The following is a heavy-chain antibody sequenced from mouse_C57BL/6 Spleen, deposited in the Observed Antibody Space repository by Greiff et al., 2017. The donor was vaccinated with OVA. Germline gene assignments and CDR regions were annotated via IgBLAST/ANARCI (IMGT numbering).Heavy chain of an antibody. V-gene: IGHV5-9*01. CDR1: GFTFSSYT. Sequence: EVQRVESGGGLVKPGGSLKLSCAASGFTFSSYTMSWVRQTPEKRLEWVATISGGGGNTYYPDSVKGRFTISRDNAKNTLYLQMSSLRSEDTALYYCARGYGSSESLYFDYWGQGTTLTVSS. CDR2: ISGGGGNT. J-gene: IGHJ2*01. CDR3: ARGYGSSESLYFDY. D-gene: IGHD1-1*01.